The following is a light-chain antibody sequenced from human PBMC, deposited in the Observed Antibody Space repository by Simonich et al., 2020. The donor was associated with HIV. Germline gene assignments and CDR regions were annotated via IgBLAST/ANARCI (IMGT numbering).Light chain of an antibody. J-gene: IGLJ3*02. CDR3: QTWGAGAGANWV. Sequence: QLVLTQSPSASASLGSSVNLTCTLSSGHSTYAIAWHQHQPDKGPHYLMKFNSDGSHNKGDGIPDRFSGSSSGAERYLTITSLQSEDEADYYCQTWGAGAGANWVFGGGTKLTVL. CDR1: SGHSTYA. V-gene: IGLV4-69*01. CDR2: FNSDGSH.